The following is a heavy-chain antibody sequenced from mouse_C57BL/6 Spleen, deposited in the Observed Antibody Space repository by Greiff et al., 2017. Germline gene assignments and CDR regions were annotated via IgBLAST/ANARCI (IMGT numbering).Heavy chain of an antibody. Sequence: QVQLQQSGAELVRPGASVTLSCKASGYTFTDYEMHWVKQTPVHGLEWIGAIDPETGGTAYNQKFKGKAILTADKSSSTAYMELRSLTSEDSAVYYCTRSGYEKSNYGYFDVWGTGTTVTVSS. V-gene: IGHV1-15*01. J-gene: IGHJ1*03. CDR2: IDPETGGT. CDR1: GYTFTDYE. CDR3: TRSGYEKSNYGYFDV. D-gene: IGHD1-3*01.